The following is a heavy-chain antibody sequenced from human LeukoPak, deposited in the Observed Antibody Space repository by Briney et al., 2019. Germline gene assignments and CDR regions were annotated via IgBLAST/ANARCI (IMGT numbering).Heavy chain of an antibody. D-gene: IGHD6-19*01. CDR1: GFTFSSYS. Sequence: PGGSLRLSCAASGFTFSSYSMNWVRQSPGKGLEWGSSISSSSSYIYYADSVKGRFTISRDNAKNSLYLQMNSLRAEDTAVYYCARLSSGWYYFDYWGQGTLVTVSS. CDR3: ARLSSGWYYFDY. V-gene: IGHV3-21*01. J-gene: IGHJ4*02. CDR2: ISSSSSYI.